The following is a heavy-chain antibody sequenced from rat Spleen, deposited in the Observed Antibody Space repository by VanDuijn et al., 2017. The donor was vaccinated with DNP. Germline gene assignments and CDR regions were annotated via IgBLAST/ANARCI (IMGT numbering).Heavy chain of an antibody. CDR3: ARYSYGGCAMDA. CDR2: ISYSGST. J-gene: IGHJ4*01. V-gene: IGHV3-1*01. D-gene: IGHD1-11*01. Sequence: EVQLQESGPGLVKPSQSLSLTCSVTGYSITSYYWGWIRKFPGNKMEWIGHISYSGSTSYNPSLKSRISITRDTSKNQFFLHLNSVTTEDAATDYCARYSYGGCAMDAWGQGTSVTVSS. CDR1: GYSITSYY.